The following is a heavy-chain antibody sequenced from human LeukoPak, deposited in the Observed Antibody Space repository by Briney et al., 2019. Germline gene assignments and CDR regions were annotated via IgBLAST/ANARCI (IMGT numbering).Heavy chain of an antibody. V-gene: IGHV4-34*01. D-gene: IGHD3-22*01. CDR3: ARGLYYYDSSGYYPYYFDY. Sequence: SETLSLTCAVYGGSFSGYYWSWIRQPPGKGLEWIGEINHSGSTNYNPSLKSRVTISVDTSKNQFSLKLSSVTAADTAVYYCARGLYYYDSSGYYPYYFDYWGQGTLVTVPS. CDR2: INHSGST. CDR1: GGSFSGYY. J-gene: IGHJ4*02.